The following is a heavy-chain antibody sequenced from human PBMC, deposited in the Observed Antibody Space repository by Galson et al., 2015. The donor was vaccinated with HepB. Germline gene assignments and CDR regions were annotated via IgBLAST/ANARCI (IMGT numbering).Heavy chain of an antibody. CDR1: GGPISSGGYY. CDR2: IFYSGST. V-gene: IGHV4-31*03. CDR3: ARTPTMVRGVIDH. Sequence: TLSLTCTVSGGPISSGGYYWSWIRQHPGKGLEWIGYIFYSGSTYSNPSLKSRVTVSIDTSKNQFSLNLRSVTAADTAVYYCARTPTMVRGVIDHWGQGTLVTVSS. D-gene: IGHD3-10*01. J-gene: IGHJ4*02.